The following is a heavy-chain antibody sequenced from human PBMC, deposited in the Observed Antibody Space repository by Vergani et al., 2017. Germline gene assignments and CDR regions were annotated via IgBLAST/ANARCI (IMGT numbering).Heavy chain of an antibody. CDR3: ARLVYYYDSSGYSIYYFDY. Sequence: QLQLQESGPGLVKPSETLSLTCTVSGGSISSSSYYWGWIRQPPGKGLEWIGSIYYSGSTYYNPSLKSRVTISVDTSKNQFSLKLSSVTAADTAAYYCARLVYYYDSSGYSIYYFDYWGQGTLVTVSS. CDR2: IYYSGST. CDR1: GGSISSSSYY. J-gene: IGHJ4*02. D-gene: IGHD3-22*01. V-gene: IGHV4-39*07.